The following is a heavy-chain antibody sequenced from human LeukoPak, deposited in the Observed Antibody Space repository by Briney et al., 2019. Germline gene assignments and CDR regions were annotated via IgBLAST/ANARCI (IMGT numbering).Heavy chain of an antibody. Sequence: GGSLRLSWAAPGLSFSSFAMGWVPQGPAGGLEGVSSIRGNGETFYPDSVKGRFTLSSDSSRNTVYFQLNSLRADETAVCYCARARNTMVRGVILRTQSFDYWGQGPVVTVSS. CDR3: ARARNTMVRGVILRTQSFDY. CDR2: IRGNGET. V-gene: IGHV3-23*01. D-gene: IGHD3-10*01. J-gene: IGHJ4*02. CDR1: GLSFSSFA.